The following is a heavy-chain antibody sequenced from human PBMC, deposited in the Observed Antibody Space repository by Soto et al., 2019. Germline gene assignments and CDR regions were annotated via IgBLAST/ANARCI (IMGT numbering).Heavy chain of an antibody. D-gene: IGHD4-17*01. CDR3: ARVYGDYDYFDY. CDR1: GGSISSGDYY. J-gene: IGHJ4*02. Sequence: SETLSLTCTVSGGSISSGDYYWSWIRQPPGKGLEWIGYIYYSGSTYYNPSLKSRVTISIDTSKNQFSLKLSSVTAADTAVYYCARVYGDYDYFDYWGQGTLVTVSS. V-gene: IGHV4-30-4*01. CDR2: IYYSGST.